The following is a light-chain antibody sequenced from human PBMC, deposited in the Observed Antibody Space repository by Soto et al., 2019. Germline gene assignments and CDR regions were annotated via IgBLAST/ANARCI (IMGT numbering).Light chain of an antibody. CDR1: RNDVGLYNY. CDR2: GVS. J-gene: IGLJ1*01. V-gene: IGLV2-14*01. Sequence: QSVLTQPASVSASPGQSITISCTGTRNDVGLYNYVSWYQHHPGNAPKLIIYGVSDRLSGVSNRFSGSKSGNTASLTISGLQDEDDADYDCNSYTTTILEVFGTGTKVTVL. CDR3: NSYTTTILEV.